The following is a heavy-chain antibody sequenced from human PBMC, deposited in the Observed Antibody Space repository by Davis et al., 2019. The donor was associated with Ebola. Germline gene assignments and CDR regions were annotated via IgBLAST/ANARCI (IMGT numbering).Heavy chain of an antibody. CDR1: AFTFSSYC. J-gene: IGHJ6*02. Sequence: PGGSLRLSCAASAFTFSSYCMHWVRQAPGKGLVWVSRINGDGSSTNYADSVKGRFTTSRDNVKNTLYLQMNSLRAEDTAVYYCARWERTAMFQGVIFREGYYGMDVWGQGTTVTVSS. V-gene: IGHV3-74*01. CDR2: INGDGSST. CDR3: ARWERTAMFQGVIFREGYYGMDV. D-gene: IGHD3-10*01.